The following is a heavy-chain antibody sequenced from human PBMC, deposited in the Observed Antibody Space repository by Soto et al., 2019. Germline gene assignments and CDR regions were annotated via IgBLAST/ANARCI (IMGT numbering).Heavy chain of an antibody. CDR1: GSYRSSSSYY. CDR2: IYYSVST. D-gene: IGHD3-10*01. Sequence: PPENLCLTCTVSGSYRSSSSYYWGWIRQPPGKGLEWIGSIYYSVSTYYNPSLKSRVTISVDTSKNQFSLKLSSVTAADTAVYYCDFQRVYYYGSGSYLGGGAFDNWGQGTMVTVSS. J-gene: IGHJ3*02. CDR3: DFQRVYYYGSGSYLGGGAFDN. V-gene: IGHV4-39*01.